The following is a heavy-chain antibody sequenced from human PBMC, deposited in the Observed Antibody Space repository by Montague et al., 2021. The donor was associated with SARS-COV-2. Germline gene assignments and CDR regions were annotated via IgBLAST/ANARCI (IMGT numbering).Heavy chain of an antibody. D-gene: IGHD3-3*01. Sequence: SETLSLTCAVYGGSFSGYYWSWIRQPPGKGLEWIGEINHSGSTKYNPSLKSRVTISVDTSKNQFSLKLSSVTAADTAVYYCARHALGITIFGVVTGRYFDLWGRGTLVTVSS. CDR2: INHSGST. J-gene: IGHJ2*01. CDR1: GGSFSGYY. CDR3: ARHALGITIFGVVTGRYFDL. V-gene: IGHV4-34*01.